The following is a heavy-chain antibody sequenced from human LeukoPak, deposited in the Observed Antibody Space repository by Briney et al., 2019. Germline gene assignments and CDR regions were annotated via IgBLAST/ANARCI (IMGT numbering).Heavy chain of an antibody. D-gene: IGHD2-15*01. Sequence: SETLSLTCTVSGGSISSYYWSWIRQPPGKGLEWIGYIYYSGSTNYNPSLKSRVTISVDTSKNQFSLKLSSVTAADTAVYYCARGVVAAPQTFDYWGQGTLVAVSS. V-gene: IGHV4-59*01. J-gene: IGHJ4*02. CDR1: GGSISSYY. CDR2: IYYSGST. CDR3: ARGVVAAPQTFDY.